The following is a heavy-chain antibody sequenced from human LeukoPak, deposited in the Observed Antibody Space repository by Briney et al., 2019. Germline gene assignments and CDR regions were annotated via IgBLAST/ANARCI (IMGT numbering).Heavy chain of an antibody. D-gene: IGHD2-2*01. CDR2: IYYSGST. J-gene: IGHJ3*02. CDR3: ARLTDIVVVPAAGGGAFDI. CDR1: GGSISSYY. V-gene: IGHV4-59*01. Sequence: SETLSLTCTVSGGSISSYYWSWIRQPPGKGLEWIGYIYYSGSTNYNPSLKSRVTISVDTSKNQFSLKLSSVTAADTAVYYCARLTDIVVVPAAGGGAFDIWGQGTMVTVSS.